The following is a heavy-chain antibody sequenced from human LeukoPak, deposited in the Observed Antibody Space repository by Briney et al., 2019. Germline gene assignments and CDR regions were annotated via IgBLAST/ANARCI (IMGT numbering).Heavy chain of an antibody. D-gene: IGHD6-19*01. Sequence: GGSLRLSCAASGFSFSNYGFHWVRQAPGKGLDWVSAISYDGKNIHYADSVKGRFTISRDNSKNTLYLQMNSLRAEDTAVYYCARTPRWEQWLAIFDYWGQGTLVTVSS. CDR2: ISYDGKNI. J-gene: IGHJ4*02. V-gene: IGHV3-30*03. CDR3: ARTPRWEQWLAIFDY. CDR1: GFSFSNYG.